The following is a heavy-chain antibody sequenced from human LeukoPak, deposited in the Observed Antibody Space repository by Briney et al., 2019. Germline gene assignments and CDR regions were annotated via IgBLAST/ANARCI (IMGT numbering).Heavy chain of an antibody. V-gene: IGHV4-30-2*01. J-gene: IGHJ4*02. D-gene: IGHD3-10*01. CDR3: ARANVYYYGSGSSSSMFDY. Sequence: SQTLSLTCAVSGGSLSSGGYSWSWIRQPPGKGLEWIGYIYHSGSTYYNPSLKRRVTISVDRSKNQFSLKLSSVTAADTAVYYCARANVYYYGSGSSSSMFDYWGQGTLVTVSS. CDR2: IYHSGST. CDR1: GGSLSSGGYS.